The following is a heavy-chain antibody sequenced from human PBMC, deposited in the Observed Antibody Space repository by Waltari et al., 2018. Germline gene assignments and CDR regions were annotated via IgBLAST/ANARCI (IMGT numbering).Heavy chain of an antibody. J-gene: IGHJ6*02. CDR2: IYYSGST. Sequence: QLQLQESGPGLVKPSETLSLTCTVSGGSISSSSYYWGWIRQPPGKGLEGIGSIYYSGSTYYNPSLKSRVTISVDTSKNQFSLKLSSVTAADTAVYYCARDEDCSGGSCYSLYYYYGMDVWGQGTTVTVSS. CDR1: GGSISSSSYY. D-gene: IGHD2-15*01. CDR3: ARDEDCSGGSCYSLYYYYGMDV. V-gene: IGHV4-39*07.